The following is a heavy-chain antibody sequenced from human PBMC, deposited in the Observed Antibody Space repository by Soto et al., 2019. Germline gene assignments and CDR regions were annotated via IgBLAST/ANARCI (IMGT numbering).Heavy chain of an antibody. CDR1: GGSISSSSYY. CDR3: ASLPDWGSGNS. D-gene: IGHD3-10*01. J-gene: IGHJ4*02. V-gene: IGHV4-39*01. CDR2: IYYSGST. Sequence: QLQLPESGPGLVKPSETLSLTCTVSGGSISSSSYYWGWIRQPPGKGLEWIGSIYYSGSTYCNPSLKSRATLSVDTSKNQFPLKLTSVAAAATAVYYRASLPDWGSGNSWGPGTLVTVSS.